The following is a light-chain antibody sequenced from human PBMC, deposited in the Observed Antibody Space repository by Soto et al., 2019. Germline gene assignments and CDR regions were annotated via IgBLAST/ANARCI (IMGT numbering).Light chain of an antibody. CDR1: SSDIGGYDY. V-gene: IGLV2-8*01. CDR3: SSYAGSNNLV. J-gene: IGLJ3*02. CDR2: EVN. Sequence: QSALTQPPSASGSPGQSVTISCTGTSSDIGGYDYVSWYQQHPGKAPKLIIYEVNKRPSGVPDRFSGSKSGNTASLIVSCLQAEDEADYYCSSYAGSNNLVFAGGTKLTVL.